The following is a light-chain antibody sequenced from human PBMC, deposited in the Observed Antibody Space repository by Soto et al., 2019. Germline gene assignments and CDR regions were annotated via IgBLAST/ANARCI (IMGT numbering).Light chain of an antibody. CDR3: QHYNNWPRT. V-gene: IGKV3-15*01. CDR2: GPS. CDR1: QSVTSN. J-gene: IGKJ1*01. Sequence: EIVMTQTPATLSVSPGERATLSCRASQSVTSNLAWYQKKPGQAPTLLIYGPSTRATGIPARFSGSRSGTEFTLTISSLQSEDFAVYYCQHYNNWPRTFGQGTKVEIK.